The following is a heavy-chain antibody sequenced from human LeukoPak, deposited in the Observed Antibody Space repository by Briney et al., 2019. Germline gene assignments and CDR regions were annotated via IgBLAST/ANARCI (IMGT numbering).Heavy chain of an antibody. CDR1: GYSISSGYY. J-gene: IGHJ6*03. CDR3: ARGATFRGTYYMDV. CDR2: IYHSGTT. Sequence: SETLSLTCAVSGYSISSGYYWGWIRQPPGKGLEWIGDIYHSGTTYYNPSLKSRVTISVDTSKNQFSLKLNSVTAADTAVYYCARGATFRGTYYMDVWGKGTTVTVSS. D-gene: IGHD3-10*01. V-gene: IGHV4-38-2*01.